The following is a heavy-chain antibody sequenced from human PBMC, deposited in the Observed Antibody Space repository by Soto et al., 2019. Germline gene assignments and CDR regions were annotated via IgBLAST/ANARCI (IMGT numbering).Heavy chain of an antibody. J-gene: IGHJ4*02. Sequence: SGTLSLTSTVSGSTISSRSHYWGWLRPPPGRGLEGIRRINDTGTTCCNPALKGRVTFAVETSRNLFSLRLSAVTAADTAVYYCASGLWFGESETLCFDYCCQGTLVTV. CDR1: GSTISSRSHY. D-gene: IGHD3-10*01. CDR2: INDTGTT. V-gene: IGHV4-39*01. CDR3: ASGLWFGESETLCFDY.